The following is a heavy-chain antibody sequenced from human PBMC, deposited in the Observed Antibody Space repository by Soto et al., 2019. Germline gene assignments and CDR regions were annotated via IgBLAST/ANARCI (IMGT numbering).Heavy chain of an antibody. CDR2: ISAYNGNT. CDR3: ASQKSGYPEYFQH. D-gene: IGHD2-15*01. J-gene: IGHJ1*01. Sequence: ASVKVSCKASGYTFTSYGISWVRQAPGQGLEWMGWISAYNGNTNYAQKLQGRVTITTDTSTSTAYMELSSLRSEDTAVYYCASQKSGYPEYFQHWGQGTLVTVSS. CDR1: GYTFTSYG. V-gene: IGHV1-18*01.